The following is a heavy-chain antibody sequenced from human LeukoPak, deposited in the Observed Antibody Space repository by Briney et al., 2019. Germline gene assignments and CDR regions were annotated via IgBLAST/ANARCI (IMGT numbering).Heavy chain of an antibody. J-gene: IGHJ4*02. CDR1: GFTIDDCD. Sequence: GGSLRLSCAASGFTIDDCDMRWVRHAPGKGLEWVSLISWDGGSTYYAHSVKGRFTISRDNSKNSLYLQMNSLRAEDTVLYYCAKEGYCSSTSCSGGDYFDYWGQGTLVTVSS. V-gene: IGHV3-43D*03. D-gene: IGHD2-2*01. CDR3: AKEGYCSSTSCSGGDYFDY. CDR2: ISWDGGST.